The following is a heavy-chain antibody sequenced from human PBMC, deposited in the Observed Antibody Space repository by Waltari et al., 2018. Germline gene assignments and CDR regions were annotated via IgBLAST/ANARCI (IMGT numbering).Heavy chain of an antibody. J-gene: IGHJ6*03. CDR1: GGSISSYY. CDR3: AKSIAARPGGGVRYYYYMDV. Sequence: QVQLQESGPGLVKPSETLSLTCTVSGGSISSYYWSWIRQPAGKGLEWIGRIYTSGGTNCNPSLNSRVTMSVDTSKNQFSLKLSSVTAADTAVYYCAKSIAARPGGGVRYYYYMDVWGKGTTVTVSS. V-gene: IGHV4-4*07. D-gene: IGHD6-6*01. CDR2: IYTSGGT.